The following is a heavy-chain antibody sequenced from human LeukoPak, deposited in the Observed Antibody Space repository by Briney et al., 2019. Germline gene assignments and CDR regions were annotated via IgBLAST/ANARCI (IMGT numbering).Heavy chain of an antibody. CDR3: ASAHYLDYYGSGSYFDY. J-gene: IGHJ4*02. Sequence: GGSLRLSCAASGFTFSSYSMNWVHQAPGKGLEWVSSISSSSSYIYYADSVKGRFTISRDNAKNSLYLQMNSLRAEDTAVYYCASAHYLDYYGSGSYFDYWGQGTLVTVSS. CDR2: ISSSSSYI. D-gene: IGHD3-10*01. V-gene: IGHV3-21*01. CDR1: GFTFSSYS.